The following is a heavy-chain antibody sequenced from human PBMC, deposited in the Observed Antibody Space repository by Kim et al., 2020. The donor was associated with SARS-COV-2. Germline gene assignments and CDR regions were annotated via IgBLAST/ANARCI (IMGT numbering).Heavy chain of an antibody. CDR2: ISWNSGTI. Sequence: GGSLRLSCAASGFTFDDYAMHWVRQAPGKGLEWVSGISWNSGTIGYADSVKGRFTISRDNSKNSLYLQMNILITEDTAFFYCAKSKIIYFQGVFSGMDV. CDR1: GFTFDDYA. CDR3: AKSKIIYFQGVFSGMDV. J-gene: IGHJ6*01. V-gene: IGHV3-9*01. D-gene: IGHD3-10*01.